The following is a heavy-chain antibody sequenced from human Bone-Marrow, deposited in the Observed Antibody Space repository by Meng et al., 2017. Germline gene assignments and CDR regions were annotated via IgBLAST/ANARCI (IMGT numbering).Heavy chain of an antibody. V-gene: IGHV1-8*03. J-gene: IGHJ6*02. CDR3: ARSPYGFLEWAKNYYYYGMDV. Sequence: ASVKVSCKASGYTFTSYDINWGRQATGQGREWMGWMNPNSGNTGYAQKFQGRVTITSNTSISTAYMELSSLRSEDTAVYYCARSPYGFLEWAKNYYYYGMDVWGQGTTVTVSS. D-gene: IGHD3-3*01. CDR1: GYTFTSYD. CDR2: MNPNSGNT.